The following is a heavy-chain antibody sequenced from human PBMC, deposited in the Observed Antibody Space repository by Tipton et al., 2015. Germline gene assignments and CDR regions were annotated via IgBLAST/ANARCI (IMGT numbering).Heavy chain of an antibody. D-gene: IGHD4-23*01. Sequence: TLSLTCTVSGGSIRSYYWSWIRQPPGKGLEWIGYIYYSGSTNYNPSLKSRVTISVDTSKTQFSLKMSSVTASDTAVYYCARARGRHGGLFDSWGQGILVTVSS. CDR2: IYYSGST. V-gene: IGHV4-59*01. CDR3: ARARGRHGGLFDS. CDR1: GGSIRSYY. J-gene: IGHJ4*02.